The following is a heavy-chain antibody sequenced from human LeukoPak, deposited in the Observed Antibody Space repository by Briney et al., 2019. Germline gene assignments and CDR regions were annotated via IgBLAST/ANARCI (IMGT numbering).Heavy chain of an antibody. Sequence: GGSLRLSCAASGFTVTTNYMSWVRQAPGKGLEWVSAISGSGGSTYYADSVKGRFTISRDNSKNTLYLQMNSLRAEDTAVYYCAKVRMITMIAYDAFNIWGQGTMVTVSS. J-gene: IGHJ3*02. CDR3: AKVRMITMIAYDAFNI. V-gene: IGHV3-23*01. CDR1: GFTVTTNY. CDR2: ISGSGGST. D-gene: IGHD3-22*01.